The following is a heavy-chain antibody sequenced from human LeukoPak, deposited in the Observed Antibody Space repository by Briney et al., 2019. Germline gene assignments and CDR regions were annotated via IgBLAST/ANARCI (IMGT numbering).Heavy chain of an antibody. D-gene: IGHD1-26*01. CDR2: I. Sequence: GGSLRLSCAASGFTFSSYSMSWVRQAPGKGLEWLANIDSVKGRFTISRDSAKSSLYLQMNSLRAEDTAVYYCAREVGASPWLDYWGQGTLVTVSS. CDR1: GFTFSSYS. J-gene: IGHJ4*02. CDR3: AREVGASPWLDY. V-gene: IGHV3-7*01.